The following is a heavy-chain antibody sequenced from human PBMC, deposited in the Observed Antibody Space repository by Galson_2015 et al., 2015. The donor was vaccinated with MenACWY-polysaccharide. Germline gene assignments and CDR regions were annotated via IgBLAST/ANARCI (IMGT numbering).Heavy chain of an antibody. Sequence: SLRLSCAASGFSVNSNHMSWVRQAPGKGLEWVSVIYTGGSTYYADSVTGRFTISRDNSKNMLYLQMNSLRAEGTAVYYCAREIPYRSSSSSLWRRNPDYYYGMDIWGQGTTVAVSS. J-gene: IGHJ6*02. CDR2: IYTGGST. CDR1: GFSVNSNH. D-gene: IGHD6-6*01. CDR3: AREIPYRSSSSSLWRRNPDYYYGMDI. V-gene: IGHV3-53*01.